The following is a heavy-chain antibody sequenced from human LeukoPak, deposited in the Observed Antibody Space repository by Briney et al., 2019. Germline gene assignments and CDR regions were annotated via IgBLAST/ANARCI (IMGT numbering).Heavy chain of an antibody. CDR3: ARDKGGYSSGWALDY. J-gene: IGHJ4*02. Sequence: KPSETLSLTCTVSGGSISTFYWSWIRQPPGKGLEWIGYVYYTGSTNYNPSLKSRVTISVDTSKNQFSLKLTPVTAADTAVYYCARDKGGYSSGWALDYWGQGTLVTVSS. V-gene: IGHV4-59*12. CDR1: GGSISTFY. CDR2: VYYTGST. D-gene: IGHD6-19*01.